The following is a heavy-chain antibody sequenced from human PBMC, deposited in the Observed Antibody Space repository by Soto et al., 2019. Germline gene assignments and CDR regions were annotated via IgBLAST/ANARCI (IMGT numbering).Heavy chain of an antibody. J-gene: IGHJ4*02. CDR3: ARANSSSWFPDLFDY. D-gene: IGHD6-13*01. V-gene: IGHV1-69*13. Sequence: ASVKVSCKASGGTFSSYAISWVRQAPGQGLEWMGGIIPIFGTANYAQKFQGRVTITADESTSTAYMELSSLRSEVTAVYYCARANSSSWFPDLFDYWGQGTLVTVSS. CDR2: IIPIFGTA. CDR1: GGTFSSYA.